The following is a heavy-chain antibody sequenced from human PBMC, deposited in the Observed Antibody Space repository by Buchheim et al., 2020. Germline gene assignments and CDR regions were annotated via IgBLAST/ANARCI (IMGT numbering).Heavy chain of an antibody. CDR2: ISGSGADK. CDR1: GFIFSDHY. D-gene: IGHD2-8*01. Sequence: VQLVESGGGLVKPGGSLRLSCAASGFIFSDHYMGWIRQAPGKGPEWVAYISGSGADKYHADSLRGRFTISRDNARNSLHLQMNSLRAEDTAVYYCARELRVLYGPPDYWGQGTL. V-gene: IGHV3-11*04. CDR3: ARELRVLYGPPDY. J-gene: IGHJ4*02.